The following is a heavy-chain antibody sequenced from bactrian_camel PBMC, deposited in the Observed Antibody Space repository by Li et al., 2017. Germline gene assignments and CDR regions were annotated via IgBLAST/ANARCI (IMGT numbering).Heavy chain of an antibody. CDR1: QSTYRSIC. Sequence: QVQLVESGGGSVQPGGSLTLSCTASQSTYRSICMAWFRQAPGAKRETVATIDSNGVTKVADSVKARFTASKDNDKKTWYLRMNNLKPEDTANYFCAYLYRCSLVAGLTNWAYYGHGTQVTVS. D-gene: IGHD2*01. V-gene: IGHV3S53*01. CDR2: IDSNGVT. J-gene: IGHJ4*01.